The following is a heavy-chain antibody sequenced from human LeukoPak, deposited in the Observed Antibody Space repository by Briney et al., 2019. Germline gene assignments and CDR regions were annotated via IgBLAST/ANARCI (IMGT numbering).Heavy chain of an antibody. D-gene: IGHD3-22*01. V-gene: IGHV3-23*01. CDR2: ISGSGGST. Sequence: PGGSLRLSCAASGFTFSSYAMSWVRQAPGKGLEWVSAISGSGGSTYYADSVKGRFTISRDNSKNTLYLQMSSLRAEDTAVYYCAMERYYYDSSGYYLQYFQHWGQGTLVTVSS. CDR3: AMERYYYDSSGYYLQYFQH. CDR1: GFTFSSYA. J-gene: IGHJ1*01.